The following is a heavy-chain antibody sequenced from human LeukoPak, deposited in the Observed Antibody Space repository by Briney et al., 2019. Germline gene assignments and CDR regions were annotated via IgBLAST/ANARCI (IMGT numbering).Heavy chain of an antibody. J-gene: IGHJ4*02. Sequence: SQTLSLTCAVSGGSISSGGYSWSWIRQPPGKGLEWIGYIYHSGSTYCNPSLKSRVTISVDRSKNQFSLKLSSVTAADTAVYCCARLGFYDSSGYYKNALQDYWGQGTLVTVSS. CDR3: ARLGFYDSSGYYKNALQDY. V-gene: IGHV4-30-2*01. CDR2: IYHSGST. D-gene: IGHD3-22*01. CDR1: GGSISSGGYS.